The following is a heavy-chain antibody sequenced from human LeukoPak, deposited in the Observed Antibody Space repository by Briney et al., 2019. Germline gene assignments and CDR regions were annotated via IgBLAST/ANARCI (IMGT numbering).Heavy chain of an antibody. D-gene: IGHD5-18*01. V-gene: IGHV5-51*01. CDR1: GYISITYW. Sequence: GESLNFSVKRSGYISITYWFTGVRQMPGKGLEWMGIIYPGYSDTRYSPSFQGQVTISADKSISTAYLQWSSLKASDTALYYCARQVSLNKDTALRYWGQGTLVTVSS. CDR3: ARQVSLNKDTALRY. CDR2: IYPGYSDT. J-gene: IGHJ4*02.